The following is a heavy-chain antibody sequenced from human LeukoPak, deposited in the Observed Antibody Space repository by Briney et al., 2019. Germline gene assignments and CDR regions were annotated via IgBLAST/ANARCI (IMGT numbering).Heavy chain of an antibody. D-gene: IGHD2-2*01. Sequence: PGGSLRLSCAASGFSFRNYWMSWVRQAPGKGPEWVAHIKQDGSEKYYVDSVKGRFTISRDNAKNSLSLQMNSLRVEDTAVYYCAKESPGYCTGTSCWDSWGQGTLVTVSS. CDR2: IKQDGSEK. CDR3: AKESPGYCTGTSCWDS. CDR1: GFSFRNYW. V-gene: IGHV3-7*05. J-gene: IGHJ4*02.